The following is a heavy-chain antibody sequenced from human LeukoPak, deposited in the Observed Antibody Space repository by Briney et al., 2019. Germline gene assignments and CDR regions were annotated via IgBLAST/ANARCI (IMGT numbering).Heavy chain of an antibody. CDR1: GFTFSSYA. J-gene: IGHJ4*02. CDR2: ISGSGGST. Sequence: GGSLRLSCAASGFTFSSYAMSWVRQAPGKGLEWVSAISGSGGSTYYADSVKGRFTISRDNSKNTLYLQMNSLRAEDTAVYYCAVPSIASRLGDYWGQGTLVTVSS. CDR3: AVPSIASRLGDY. V-gene: IGHV3-23*01. D-gene: IGHD6-6*01.